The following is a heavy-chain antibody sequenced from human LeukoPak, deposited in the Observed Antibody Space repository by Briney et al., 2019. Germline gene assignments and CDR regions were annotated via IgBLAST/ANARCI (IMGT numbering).Heavy chain of an antibody. CDR2: ISGNNNNP. V-gene: IGHV1-18*01. CDR3: ARDGTSTDDY. CDR1: GYTFSNFG. Sequence: VASVKVSCKASGYTFSNFGISWVRQAPGQGLEWMGWISGNNNNPNYGQKFQGRLTVTTDSSTSTAYMELRNLRSGDTAVYYCARDGTSTDDYWGQGTLVTVSS. J-gene: IGHJ4*02. D-gene: IGHD2-2*01.